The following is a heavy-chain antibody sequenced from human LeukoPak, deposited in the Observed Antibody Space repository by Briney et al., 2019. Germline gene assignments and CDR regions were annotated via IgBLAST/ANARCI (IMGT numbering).Heavy chain of an antibody. D-gene: IGHD1-26*01. CDR1: GFTFSTYW. CDR2: INQDGSEK. CDR3: ARDKEVGATLLDC. J-gene: IGHJ4*02. V-gene: IGHV3-7*01. Sequence: AGGSLRLSCVASGFTFSTYWMSWVRQTPGKGLELVATINQDGSEKYYVDSVKGRFTISRDNARNSLYLQINSLRAEDTAVFYCARDKEVGATLLDCWGQGTLVTVSS.